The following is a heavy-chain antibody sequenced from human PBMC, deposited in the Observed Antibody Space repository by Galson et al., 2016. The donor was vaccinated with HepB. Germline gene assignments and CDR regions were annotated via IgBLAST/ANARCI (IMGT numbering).Heavy chain of an antibody. Sequence: SVKVSCKASGYTFTDYYIHWVRQAPGQGLEWMGWINPNTGDTNFAQKFQGRVTMTRDTSISTVYMELSRLTSDDTALYYCARDGGPYYDFVTGYIFAYNWLDPWGQGTLITVSS. CDR3: ARDGGPYYDFVTGYIFAYNWLDP. CDR2: INPNTGDT. CDR1: GYTFTDYY. D-gene: IGHD3-9*01. V-gene: IGHV1-2*02. J-gene: IGHJ5*02.